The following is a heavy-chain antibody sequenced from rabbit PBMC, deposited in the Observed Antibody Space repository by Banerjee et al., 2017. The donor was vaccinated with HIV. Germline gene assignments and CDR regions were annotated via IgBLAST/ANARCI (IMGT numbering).Heavy chain of an antibody. CDR3: ARNGGMLDYKL. CDR1: GFSFSSVYD. D-gene: IGHD6-1*01. CDR2: IGTADGNT. J-gene: IGHJ4*01. V-gene: IGHV1S45*01. Sequence: QEQLVESGGDLVKPGASLTLTCTASGFSFSSVYDMCWVRQAPGKGLEWIACIGTADGNTFYANWAKGRFTISKTPSTTVTLQMTSLTAADTATYFCARNGGMLDYKLWGPGTLVTVS.